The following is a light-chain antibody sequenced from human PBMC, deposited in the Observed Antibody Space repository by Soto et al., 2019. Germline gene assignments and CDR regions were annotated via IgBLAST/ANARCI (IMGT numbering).Light chain of an antibody. J-gene: IGKJ5*01. CDR3: QRYDNWPT. CDR2: GAS. V-gene: IGKV3D-15*01. CDR1: QRVGSN. Sequence: PGERATLSCRASQRVGSNYLAWYQQKPGQPPRLLIHGASSRASGIPDRFSGSGSGTEFTLTISSLQSEDFALYYCQRYDNWPTFGQGTRLEIK.